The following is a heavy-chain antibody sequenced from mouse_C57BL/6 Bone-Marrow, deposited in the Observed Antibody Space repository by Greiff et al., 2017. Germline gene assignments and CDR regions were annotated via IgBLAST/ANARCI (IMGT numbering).Heavy chain of an antibody. V-gene: IGHV5-15*01. J-gene: IGHJ2*01. D-gene: IGHD2-4*01. Sequence: EVQGVESGGGLVQPGGSLKLSCAASGFTFSDYGMAWVRQAPRKGPEWVAFISNLAYSIYYADTVTGRFTISRENAKNTLYLEMSSLRSEDTAMYYCARHDYDGVFDYWGQGTTLTVSS. CDR3: ARHDYDGVFDY. CDR2: ISNLAYSI. CDR1: GFTFSDYG.